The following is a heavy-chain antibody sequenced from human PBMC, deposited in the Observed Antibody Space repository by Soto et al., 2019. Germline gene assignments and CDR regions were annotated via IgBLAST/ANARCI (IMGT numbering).Heavy chain of an antibody. CDR1: GFTFSMSA. V-gene: IGHV3-23*01. J-gene: IGHJ4*02. CDR3: ATVHSTSRSFDY. CDR2: TGLNGRTT. D-gene: IGHD6-6*01. Sequence: EVQLLESGGGLVQPEGSLRLSCAASGFTFSMSAMTWVRQAPGKGLEWVSTTGLNGRTTYYADSVKGRFTVSRDNSKNTLDLHMSSLRAEDTAVYYCATVHSTSRSFDYWGQGTLVTVSS.